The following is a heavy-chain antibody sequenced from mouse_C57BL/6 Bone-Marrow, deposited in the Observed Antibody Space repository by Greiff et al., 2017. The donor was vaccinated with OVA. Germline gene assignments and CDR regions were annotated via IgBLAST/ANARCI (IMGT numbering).Heavy chain of an antibody. J-gene: IGHJ1*03. V-gene: IGHV1-74*01. Sequence: VQLQQPGAELVKPGASVKVSCKASGYTFTSYWMHWVKQRPGQGLEWIGRIHPSDSGTTSNQKFKGKATLTVDKSSSTAYMQLSSLTSEDSAVYYCAIRRDYGSSYWYFDVWGTGTTVTVSS. CDR2: IHPSDSGT. CDR3: AIRRDYGSSYWYFDV. CDR1: GYTFTSYW. D-gene: IGHD1-1*01.